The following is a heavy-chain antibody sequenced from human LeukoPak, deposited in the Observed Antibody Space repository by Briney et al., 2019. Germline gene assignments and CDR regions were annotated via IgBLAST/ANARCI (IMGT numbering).Heavy chain of an antibody. CDR3: VKDLYSSSWNYFDC. J-gene: IGHJ4*02. Sequence: GGSLRLSCSAPGFTFSSYAMHWVRQAPGKGLEYVSAISGNGGSTYYADSVQGRFTISRDNSKNTLYLQMSSLRAEDTAVYYCVKDLYSSSWNYFDCWGQGMLVTVSS. CDR2: ISGNGGST. V-gene: IGHV3-64D*09. D-gene: IGHD6-13*01. CDR1: GFTFSSYA.